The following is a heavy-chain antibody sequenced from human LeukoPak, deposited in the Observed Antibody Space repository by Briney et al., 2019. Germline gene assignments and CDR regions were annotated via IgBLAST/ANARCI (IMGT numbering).Heavy chain of an antibody. J-gene: IGHJ4*02. CDR1: GGSISSGSYY. CDR3: AREGYSYGYDY. Sequence: SETLSLTCTVSGGSISSGSYYWSWIRLPAGKGLEWIGRFYTSGSTNHNPSLKSRVTISVDTSKNQFSLKLSSVTAADTAVYYCAREGYSYGYDYWGQGTLVTVSS. CDR2: FYTSGST. V-gene: IGHV4-61*02. D-gene: IGHD5-18*01.